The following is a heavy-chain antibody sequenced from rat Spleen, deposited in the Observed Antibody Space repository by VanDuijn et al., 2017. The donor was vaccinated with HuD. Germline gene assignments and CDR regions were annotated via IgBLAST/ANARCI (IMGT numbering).Heavy chain of an antibody. V-gene: IGHV5-58*01. CDR2: ISNDGINT. CDR3: AVAGYGY. D-gene: IGHD1-7*01. Sequence: EVQLAETGGGLVQPGKSLKLSCVASGFTFSSYWMYWVRQAPGKGLEWVSSISNDGINTYYPDSVKGRFTISRDNAESIVFLQMNSLKSEDTATYYCAVAGYGYWGQGVMVTVSS. CDR1: GFTFSSYW. J-gene: IGHJ2*01.